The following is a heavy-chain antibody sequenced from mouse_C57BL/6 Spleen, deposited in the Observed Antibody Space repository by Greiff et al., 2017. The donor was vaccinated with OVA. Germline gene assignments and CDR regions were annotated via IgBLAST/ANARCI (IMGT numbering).Heavy chain of an antibody. CDR3: ARQSYGSRGTGFDY. CDR1: GFTFSSYG. D-gene: IGHD1-1*01. CDR2: ISSGGSYT. V-gene: IGHV5-6*01. J-gene: IGHJ2*01. Sequence: EVQLVESGGDLVKPGGSLKLSCAASGFTFSSYGMSWVRQTPDKRLEWVATISSGGSYTYYPDSVKGRFTISRDNAKNTLYLQMSSLKSEDTAMYYWARQSYGSRGTGFDYWGQGTTLTVSS.